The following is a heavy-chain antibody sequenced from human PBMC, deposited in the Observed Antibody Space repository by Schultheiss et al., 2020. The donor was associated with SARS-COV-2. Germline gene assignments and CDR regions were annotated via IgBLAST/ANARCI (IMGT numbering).Heavy chain of an antibody. V-gene: IGHV3-13*01. CDR3: AREFPTNGIAAAAERRGFDP. CDR1: GFNFNTYD. J-gene: IGHJ5*02. D-gene: IGHD6-13*01. Sequence: GGSLRLSCVASGFNFNTYDMHWVRQIAGERLEWVSAIGTAGDTYYSASVEGRFTISREDDKNSLFLQMNSLRVGDTAVYYCAREFPTNGIAAAAERRGFDPWGQGTLVTVSS. CDR2: IGTAGDT.